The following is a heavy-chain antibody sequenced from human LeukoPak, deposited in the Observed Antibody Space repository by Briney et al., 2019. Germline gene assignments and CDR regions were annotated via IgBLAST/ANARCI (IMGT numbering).Heavy chain of an antibody. J-gene: IGHJ4*02. Sequence: SETLSLTCTVSGGSITSYYWSWIRQPAGKGLEWIGRIYSSGSTNYNPSPKSRVTMSVDTSKNHFSLKLTSVTAAGTAVYYCAGTTVAGGWDYWGQGSLVTVSS. CDR1: GGSITSYY. D-gene: IGHD6-19*01. CDR2: IYSSGST. CDR3: AGTTVAGGWDY. V-gene: IGHV4-4*07.